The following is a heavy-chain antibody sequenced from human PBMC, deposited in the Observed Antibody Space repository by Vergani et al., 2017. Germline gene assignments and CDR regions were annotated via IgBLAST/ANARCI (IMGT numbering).Heavy chain of an antibody. V-gene: IGHV3-48*04. CDR3: ARDRCSGGSCYLDY. CDR1: GFTFSSYS. D-gene: IGHD2-15*01. J-gene: IGHJ4*02. Sequence: EVQLVESGGGLVQPGGSLRLSCAASGFTFSSYSMNWVRQAPGKGLEWVSAISGSGGSTYYADSVKGRFTISRDNAKNSLYLQMNSLRAEDTAVYYCARDRCSGGSCYLDYWGQGTLVTVSS. CDR2: ISGSGGST.